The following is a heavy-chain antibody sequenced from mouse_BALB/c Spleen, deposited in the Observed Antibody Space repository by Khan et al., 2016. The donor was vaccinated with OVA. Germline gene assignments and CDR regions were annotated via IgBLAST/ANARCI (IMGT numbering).Heavy chain of an antibody. CDR3: ARDYGSLYWYFDV. J-gene: IGHJ1*01. CDR1: GISITSGNYR. V-gene: IGHV3-5*02. D-gene: IGHD1-1*01. CDR2: IYYSGTV. Sequence: VQLKESGPGLVKPSQTVSLTCTVTGISITSGNYRWSWIRQFPGNKLEWIGNIYYSGTVTYNPSLTSRTTITRDTSKNQFFLEMNSLTAEDTATYYCARDYGSLYWYFDVSGAGTTVTVSS.